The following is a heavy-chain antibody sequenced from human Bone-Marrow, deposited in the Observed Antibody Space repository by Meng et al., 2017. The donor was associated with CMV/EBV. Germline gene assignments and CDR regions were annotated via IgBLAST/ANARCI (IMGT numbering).Heavy chain of an antibody. CDR1: GGSISSSSYY. J-gene: IGHJ4*02. V-gene: IGHV4-39*01. Sequence: GSLRLTCTVSGGSISSSSYYWGWIRQPPGKGLEWIGSIYYSGSTYYNPSLKSRVTISVDTSKNQFSLKLSSVTAADTAVYYCASRSKYYDFFSWGQGTLVTVSS. CDR2: IYYSGST. CDR3: ASRSKYYDFFS. D-gene: IGHD3-3*01.